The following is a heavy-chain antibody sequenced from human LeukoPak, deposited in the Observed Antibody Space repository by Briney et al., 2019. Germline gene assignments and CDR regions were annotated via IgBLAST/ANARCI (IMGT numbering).Heavy chain of an antibody. CDR2: MNPNNGNT. CDR1: GFTFTGYD. D-gene: IGHD2-2*02. V-gene: IGHV1-8*01. CDR3: VRDGEGAAISVNYWFDP. J-gene: IGHJ5*02. Sequence: GASVKVSCKASGFTFTGYDINWVRQASGQGLEWMGWMNPNNGNTGYAQKFQGRVTMTRDTSISTVYMELRGLRSEDTAVYYCVRDGEGAAISVNYWFDPWGQGTLVTVSS.